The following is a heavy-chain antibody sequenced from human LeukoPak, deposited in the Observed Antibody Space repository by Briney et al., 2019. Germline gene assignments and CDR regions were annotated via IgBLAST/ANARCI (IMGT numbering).Heavy chain of an antibody. CDR2: IKQDGSEK. V-gene: IGHV3-7*01. D-gene: IGHD3-22*01. Sequence: PGGSLRLSCAASGFTFSSYWMSWVRQAPGKGLEWVANIKQDGSEKYYVDSVKGRFTISRDNAKNSPYLQMNSLRAEDTAVYYCARGFSGYYYDLFDYWGQGTLVTVSS. CDR3: ARGFSGYYYDLFDY. CDR1: GFTFSSYW. J-gene: IGHJ4*02.